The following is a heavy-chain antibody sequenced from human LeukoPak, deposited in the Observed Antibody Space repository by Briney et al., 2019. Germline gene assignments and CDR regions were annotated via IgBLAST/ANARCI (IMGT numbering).Heavy chain of an antibody. CDR2: IGADGVT. V-gene: IGHV3-23*01. CDR1: GFMLSSCA. Sequence: GGSLRLSCAASGFMLSSCAMIWVRQAPGKGLEWVSAIGADGVTYYADSVRGRFTISRDNSKNTLYLQMNSLRAEDTAVYYCAKDSGRIAVAGGPLDYWGQGTLVTVSS. CDR3: AKDSGRIAVAGGPLDY. D-gene: IGHD6-19*01. J-gene: IGHJ4*02.